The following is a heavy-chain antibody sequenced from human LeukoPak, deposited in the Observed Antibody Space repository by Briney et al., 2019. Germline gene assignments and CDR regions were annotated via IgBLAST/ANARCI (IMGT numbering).Heavy chain of an antibody. CDR3: ARDHEWLRHAGV. D-gene: IGHD5-12*01. V-gene: IGHV4-61*02. CDR2: IYSSEST. J-gene: IGHJ6*04. Sequence: SETLSLTCTVSGGSISSGSYYWSWIRQPAGKGLEWIGRIYSSESTNYNPSLKSRVTISVDTSKNQFSLKLSSVTAADTAVYYCARDHEWLRHAGVWGKGTTVTISS. CDR1: GGSISSGSYY.